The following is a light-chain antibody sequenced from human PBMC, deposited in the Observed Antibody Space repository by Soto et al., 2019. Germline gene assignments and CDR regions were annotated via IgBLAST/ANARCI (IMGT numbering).Light chain of an antibody. Sequence: EIVLTQSPGILSLSPGERASLSCGASQSISSSFLAWYQQKPGQAPRLLIYGASSRATGIPDRFSGTGSETDFTLTISRLEPEDFAVYYCQQYGNSPRTFGQGTKVDIK. CDR2: GAS. CDR3: QQYGNSPRT. V-gene: IGKV3-20*01. J-gene: IGKJ1*01. CDR1: QSISSSF.